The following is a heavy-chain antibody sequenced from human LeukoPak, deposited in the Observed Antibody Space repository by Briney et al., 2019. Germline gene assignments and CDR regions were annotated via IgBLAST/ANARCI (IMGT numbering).Heavy chain of an antibody. Sequence: GGSLRLSCAASGFTFSSYWMNWARQAPGKGLEWVSAISGSGGSTYYADSVKGRFTISRDNSKNTLYLQMNGLRAEDTAVYYCAKFRIQSNWGQGTLVTVSS. CDR3: AKFRIQSN. CDR2: ISGSGGST. V-gene: IGHV3-23*01. CDR1: GFTFSSYW. J-gene: IGHJ4*02.